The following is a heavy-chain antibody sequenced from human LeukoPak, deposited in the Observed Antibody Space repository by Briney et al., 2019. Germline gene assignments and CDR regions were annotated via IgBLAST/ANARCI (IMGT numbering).Heavy chain of an antibody. CDR1: VYTFTSYD. Sequence: GASVTVSFTSSVYTFTSYDINWVRQAPGQGREWMGWMNPNSGNTGYAQKFQGRVTMTRNTAISTAYMELSGLRSEDTAVYYCASPSAQIPHSSGYYNAWGQGTLVTVSS. V-gene: IGHV1-8*01. CDR2: MNPNSGNT. CDR3: ASPSAQIPHSSGYYNA. J-gene: IGHJ5*02. D-gene: IGHD3-22*01.